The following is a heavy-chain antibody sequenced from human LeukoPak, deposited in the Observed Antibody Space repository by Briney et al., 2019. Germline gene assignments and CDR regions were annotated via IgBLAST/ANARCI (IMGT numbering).Heavy chain of an antibody. Sequence: GGSLRLSCAASGFTFSSYGMHWVRQAPGKGLEWVAVIWYDGSNKYYADSVKGRFTISRDNSKNTLYLQMNSLRAEDTAVYYCAREWGYSYGFDCWGQGTLVTVSS. J-gene: IGHJ4*02. V-gene: IGHV3-33*01. D-gene: IGHD5-18*01. CDR1: GFTFSSYG. CDR2: IWYDGSNK. CDR3: AREWGYSYGFDC.